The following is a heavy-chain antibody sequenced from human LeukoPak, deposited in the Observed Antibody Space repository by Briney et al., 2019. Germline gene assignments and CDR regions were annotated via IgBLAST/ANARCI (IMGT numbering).Heavy chain of an antibody. CDR2: IDSSGSS. CDR3: ARLTDYGGLYFYYYMDV. CDR1: GGSISNTN. J-gene: IGHJ6*03. Sequence: SETLSLTCTVSGGSISNTNWGWIRQPPGKGLEWIGNIDSSGSSHYNPSLRSRATISVDTSKSHFSLKLTSVTAADTALYYCARLTDYGGLYFYYYMDVWGKGTTVAVSS. V-gene: IGHV4-39*02. D-gene: IGHD4-17*01.